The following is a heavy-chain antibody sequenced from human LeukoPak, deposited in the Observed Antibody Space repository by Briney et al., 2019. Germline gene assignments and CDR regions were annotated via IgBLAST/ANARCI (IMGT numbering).Heavy chain of an antibody. CDR2: INHSGST. J-gene: IGHJ6*02. D-gene: IGHD6-6*01. CDR3: ARGAARPFHGMDV. Sequence: PSETLSLTCAVYSGSFSGYYWSWIRQPPGKGLEWIGEINHSGSTNYNPSLKSRVTISVDTSKNQFSLKLSSVTAADTAVYYCARGAARPFHGMDVWGQGTTVTVSS. V-gene: IGHV4-34*01. CDR1: SGSFSGYY.